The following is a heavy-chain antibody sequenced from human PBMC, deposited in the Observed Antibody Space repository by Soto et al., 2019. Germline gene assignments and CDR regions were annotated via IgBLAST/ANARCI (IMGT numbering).Heavy chain of an antibody. CDR2: ISKSSRYI. D-gene: IGHD3-22*01. CDR3: ARDYYDSFFDY. CDR1: GFTFSSYS. J-gene: IGHJ4*02. V-gene: IGHV3-21*01. Sequence: GGSLRLSCAASGFTFSSYSMNWVRQAPGKGLEWVSSISKSSRYIYYADSVKGRFTFSRDNAKNSLYLQMNSLRAEDTAVYYCARDYYDSFFDYWGQGTPVTVSS.